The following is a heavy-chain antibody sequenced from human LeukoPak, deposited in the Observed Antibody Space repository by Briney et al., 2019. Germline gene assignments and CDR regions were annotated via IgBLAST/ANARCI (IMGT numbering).Heavy chain of an antibody. Sequence: GGSLRLSCAASGFTFSSYGMHSVRQAPGKGLEWVAVISYDGSNKYYADSVKGRFTISRDNSKNTLYLQMNSLRAEDTAVYYCAKAPGVRGVIRKYYFDYWGQGTLVTVSS. CDR2: ISYDGSNK. CDR3: AKAPGVRGVIRKYYFDY. V-gene: IGHV3-30*18. D-gene: IGHD3-10*01. CDR1: GFTFSSYG. J-gene: IGHJ4*02.